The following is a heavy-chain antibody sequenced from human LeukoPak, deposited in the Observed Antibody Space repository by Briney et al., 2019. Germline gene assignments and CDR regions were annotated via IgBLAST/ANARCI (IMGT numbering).Heavy chain of an antibody. CDR1: GYTFTGNG. CDR2: IDAYNGNT. J-gene: IGHJ4*02. V-gene: IGHV1-18*01. CDR3: ARAGYCSGAACYAEGIDY. Sequence: ASVKVSCKASGYTFTGNGITWVRQAPGQGLEWMGWIDAYNGNTVYAQMFEGRVTLITDTSTTTAYMELTNLRSDDTAIYYCARAGYCSGAACYAEGIDYWGQGTLVTVSS. D-gene: IGHD2-2*01.